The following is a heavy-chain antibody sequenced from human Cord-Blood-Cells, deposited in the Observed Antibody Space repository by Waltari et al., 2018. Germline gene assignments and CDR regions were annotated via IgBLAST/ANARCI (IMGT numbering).Heavy chain of an antibody. D-gene: IGHD7-27*01. Sequence: QVQLQESGPGLVKPSETLSLTCTVSGGSISSYYWRWIRQPPGKGLEWIGYIYYSGSTNYNPSLKSRVTISVDTSKNQFSLKLSSVTAADTAVYYCARVTQGWSWGWGYFDYWGQGTLVTVSS. CDR2: IYYSGST. CDR3: ARVTQGWSWGWGYFDY. CDR1: GGSISSYY. V-gene: IGHV4-59*01. J-gene: IGHJ4*02.